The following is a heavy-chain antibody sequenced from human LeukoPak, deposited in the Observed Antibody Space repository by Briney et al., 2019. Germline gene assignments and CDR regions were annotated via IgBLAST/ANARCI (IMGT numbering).Heavy chain of an antibody. Sequence: LRLSCAASGFTFSDYYMSWIRQPPGKGLEWIGYIYYSGRTNYNASLKSRVTISVDTSKNHFSLRLTSVTAADTAVYYCAGAGLTMIDTWGQGALVTVSS. D-gene: IGHD3-22*01. CDR3: AGAGLTMIDT. CDR1: GFTFSDYY. CDR2: IYYSGRT. V-gene: IGHV4-59*01. J-gene: IGHJ4*02.